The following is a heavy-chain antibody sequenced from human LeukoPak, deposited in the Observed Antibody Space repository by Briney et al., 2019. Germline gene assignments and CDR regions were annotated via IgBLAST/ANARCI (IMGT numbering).Heavy chain of an antibody. V-gene: IGHV1-18*01. Sequence: ASVKVSCKASGYSFTKYGFSWVRQAPGQGLEWMGWISANTGNANYAQNLQGRVTLTTDTSTTTAYMELKSLRSDDTAVYYCMRDEFGAQAWFDFWGQGTPVTVSS. CDR2: ISANTGNA. J-gene: IGHJ5*01. CDR3: MRDEFGAQAWFDF. CDR1: GYSFTKYG. D-gene: IGHD3-10*01.